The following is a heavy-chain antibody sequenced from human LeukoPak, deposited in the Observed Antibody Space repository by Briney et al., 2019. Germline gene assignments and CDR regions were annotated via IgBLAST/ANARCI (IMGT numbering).Heavy chain of an antibody. D-gene: IGHD3-10*01. Sequence: SETLSLTCTVSGGSISSYYWSWIRQPPGKGLEWIGYIYYSGSTNYNPSLKSRVTISVDTSKNQFSLKLSSVTAADTAVYYCARARMVRGVITDGYYYMDVWGKGTTVTISS. V-gene: IGHV4-59*01. CDR2: IYYSGST. CDR1: GGSISSYY. CDR3: ARARMVRGVITDGYYYMDV. J-gene: IGHJ6*03.